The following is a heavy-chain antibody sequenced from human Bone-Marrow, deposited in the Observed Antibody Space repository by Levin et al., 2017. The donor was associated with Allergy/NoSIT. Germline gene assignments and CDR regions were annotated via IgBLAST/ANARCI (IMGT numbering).Heavy chain of an antibody. D-gene: IGHD5-18*01. J-gene: IGHJ4*02. CDR3: ARERGYSYGFGY. CDR1: GGSFSGYY. Sequence: KASETLSLTCAVYGGSFSGYYWSWIRQPPGKGLEWIGEINHSGSTNYNPSLKSRVTISVDTSKNQFSLKLSSVTAADTAVYYCARERGYSYGFGYWGQGTLVTVSS. V-gene: IGHV4-34*01. CDR2: INHSGST.